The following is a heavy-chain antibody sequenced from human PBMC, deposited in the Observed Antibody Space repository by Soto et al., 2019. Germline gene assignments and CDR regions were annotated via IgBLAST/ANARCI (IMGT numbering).Heavy chain of an antibody. CDR1: GGTFSSYA. J-gene: IGHJ6*02. Sequence: SVKVSCKASGGTFSSYAISWVRQAPGQGLEWMGGIIPIFGTANYAQKFQGRVTITADESTSAAYMELSSLRSEDTAVYYCARGGVESYYYGSGSYYKSYYGMDVWGQGTTVTVSS. CDR3: ARGGVESYYYGSGSYYKSYYGMDV. D-gene: IGHD3-10*01. V-gene: IGHV1-69*13. CDR2: IIPIFGTA.